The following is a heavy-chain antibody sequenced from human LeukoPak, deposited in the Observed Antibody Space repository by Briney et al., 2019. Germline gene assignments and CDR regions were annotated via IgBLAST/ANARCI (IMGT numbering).Heavy chain of an antibody. Sequence: GASVKVSCKVSGYTLTELSMHWVRQAPGKGLEWMGGFDPEDGETIYAQKFQGRVTMTEDTFTDTAYMELSSLRSEDTAVYYCATVRPLYYDSSLGAFDIWGQGTMVTVSS. CDR2: FDPEDGET. J-gene: IGHJ3*02. D-gene: IGHD3-22*01. CDR1: GYTLTELS. V-gene: IGHV1-24*01. CDR3: ATVRPLYYDSSLGAFDI.